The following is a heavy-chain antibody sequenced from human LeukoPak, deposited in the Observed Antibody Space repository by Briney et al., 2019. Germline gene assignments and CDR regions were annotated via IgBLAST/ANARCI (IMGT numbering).Heavy chain of an antibody. CDR1: GGSISSYY. CDR3: ARERSRYSSGWYY. CDR2: IYTSGST. J-gene: IGHJ4*02. V-gene: IGHV4-4*07. D-gene: IGHD6-19*01. Sequence: SETLSLTCTVSGGSISSYYWNWIRQPAGKGLEWIGHIYTSGSTNYNSSLKSRVTMSVDTSKNQFSLKLSSVTAADTAVYYCARERSRYSSGWYYWGQGTLVTVSS.